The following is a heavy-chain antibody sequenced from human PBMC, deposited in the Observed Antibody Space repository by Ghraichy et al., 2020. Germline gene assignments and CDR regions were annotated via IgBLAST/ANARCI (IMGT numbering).Heavy chain of an antibody. J-gene: IGHJ5*02. V-gene: IGHV1-8*01. CDR3: ARGQSRTDWFDP. Sequence: ASVKVSCKASGYTFTSYDINWVRQATGQGLEWMGWMNPNSGNTGYAQKFQGRVTMTRNTSISTAYMELSSLRSEDTAVYYCARGQSRTDWFDPWGQGTLVTVSS. CDR1: GYTFTSYD. CDR2: MNPNSGNT. D-gene: IGHD1-1*01.